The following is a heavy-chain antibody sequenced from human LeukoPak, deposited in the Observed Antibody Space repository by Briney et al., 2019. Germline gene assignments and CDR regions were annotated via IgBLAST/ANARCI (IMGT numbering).Heavy chain of an antibody. J-gene: IGHJ4*02. CDR1: GFTFSSYS. V-gene: IGHV3-48*01. CDR2: ISSSSSTI. D-gene: IGHD3-16*02. CDR3: AKLLSRLRLGELSTDDY. Sequence: GGSLRLSCAASGFTFSSYSLNWVRQAPGKGLEWVSYISSSSSTIYYADSVKGRFTISRDNAKNSLYLQMNSLRAEDTAVYYCAKLLSRLRLGELSTDDYWGQGTLVTVSS.